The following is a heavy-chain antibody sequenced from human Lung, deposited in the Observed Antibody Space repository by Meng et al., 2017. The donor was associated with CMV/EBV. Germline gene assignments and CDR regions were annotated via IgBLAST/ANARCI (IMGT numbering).Heavy chain of an antibody. CDR1: GFTFSSYS. CDR2: ISSSSSYI. Sequence: SCAASGFTFSSYSMNWVRHAPGKVLEWVSSISSSSSYIYYADSVKGRFTISRDNAKNSLYLQMNSLRAEATAVYYCARVEVDGAAADWGQGTLVTVSS. J-gene: IGHJ4*02. V-gene: IGHV3-21*01. CDR3: ARVEVDGAAAD. D-gene: IGHD6-13*01.